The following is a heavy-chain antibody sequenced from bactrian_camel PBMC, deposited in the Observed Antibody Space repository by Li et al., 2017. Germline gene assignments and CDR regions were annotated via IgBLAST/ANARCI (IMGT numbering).Heavy chain of an antibody. Sequence: VESGGGSARAGGTLTLSCAAAIDYSTTLCMAWFRQVPGKEREAVAAIYTGGGSTFYADSVKGRFTISRDNANNTVNLMMNSLKPEDTAMYYCAANFGPYCSGPYLARRANFEGQGTQVTVS. J-gene: IGHJ4*01. CDR2: IYTGGGST. V-gene: IGHV3S40*01. D-gene: IGHD2*01. CDR1: DYSTTLC.